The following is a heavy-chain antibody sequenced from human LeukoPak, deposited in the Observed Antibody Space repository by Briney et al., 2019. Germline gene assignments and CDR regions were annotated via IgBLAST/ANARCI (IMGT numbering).Heavy chain of an antibody. CDR3: AKSKKTGITMVRGKTTYYFDY. J-gene: IGHJ4*02. CDR2: ISGSGGST. Sequence: GGSLRLSCAASGFTFSSYAMSWVRQAPGKGLEWVSAISGSGGSTYYADSVKGRFTISRDNSKNTLYLQMSSLRAEDTAVYYCAKSKKTGITMVRGKTTYYFDYWGQGTLVTVSS. D-gene: IGHD3-10*01. CDR1: GFTFSSYA. V-gene: IGHV3-23*01.